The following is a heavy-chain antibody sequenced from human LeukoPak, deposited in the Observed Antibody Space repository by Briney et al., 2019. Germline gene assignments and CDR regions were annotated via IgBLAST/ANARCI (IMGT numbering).Heavy chain of an antibody. V-gene: IGHV3-30*03. Sequence: GRSLRLSCAASGFTFSSYGMHWVRQAPGKGLEWVAVISYDGSNKYYADSVKGRFTISRDNSKNTLYLQMNSLRAEDTAVYYCARDRGPTIAVPYYFDYWGQGILVTVSS. CDR3: ARDRGPTIAVPYYFDY. CDR1: GFTFSSYG. J-gene: IGHJ4*02. CDR2: ISYDGSNK. D-gene: IGHD6-19*01.